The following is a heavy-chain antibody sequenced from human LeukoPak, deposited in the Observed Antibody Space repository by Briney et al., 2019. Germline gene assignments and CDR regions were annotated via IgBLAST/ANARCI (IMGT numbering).Heavy chain of an antibody. CDR1: GYTFTSFG. V-gene: IGHV1-18*04. CDR3: TRDHCRGDNCPSFDY. CDR2: IGAYNGDT. J-gene: IGHJ4*02. Sequence: GASVKVSCKPSGYTFTSFGIIWVRQAPGQGLEWMGWIGAYNGDTNYAQKFQGRVTMTTDTSTSTAYMDLRSLRSDDTAVYYCTRDHCRGDNCPSFDYWGQGTLVTVSS. D-gene: IGHD2-15*01.